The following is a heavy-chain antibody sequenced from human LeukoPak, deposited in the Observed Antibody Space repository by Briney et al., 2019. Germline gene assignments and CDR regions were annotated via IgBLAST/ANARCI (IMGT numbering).Heavy chain of an antibody. CDR3: TTYGDYEGLIDY. J-gene: IGHJ4*02. Sequence: GGSLRLSCAASGFTFSNVWMSWVRQAQGKGLEWVGRIKSKTDGGTTDYAAPVKGRFTISRDDSKNTLYLQMNSLKTEDTAVYYCTTYGDYEGLIDYWGQGTLVTVSS. CDR1: GFTFSNVW. CDR2: IKSKTDGGTT. V-gene: IGHV3-15*01. D-gene: IGHD4-17*01.